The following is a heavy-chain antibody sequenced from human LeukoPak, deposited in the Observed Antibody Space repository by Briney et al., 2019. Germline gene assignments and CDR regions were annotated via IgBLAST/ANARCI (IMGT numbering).Heavy chain of an antibody. V-gene: IGHV1-2*02. CDR2: INPNSGGT. CDR1: GYTFTGYY. CDR3: AREQALLGYCSSTICQRGADWFDP. D-gene: IGHD2-2*01. J-gene: IGHJ5*02. Sequence: ASVKVSCKASGYTFTGYYMHWVRQAPGQGLEWMGWINPNSGGTNYAQKFQGRVAMTRDTSISTAYMELSRLRSDDTAVYYCAREQALLGYCSSTICQRGADWFDPWGQGTLVTVSS.